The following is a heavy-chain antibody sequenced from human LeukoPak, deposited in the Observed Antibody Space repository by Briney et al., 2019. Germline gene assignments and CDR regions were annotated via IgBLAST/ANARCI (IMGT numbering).Heavy chain of an antibody. V-gene: IGHV4-39*07. CDR1: GGSISSYY. CDR3: ARGGYCSTDSCYAYDAFDI. J-gene: IGHJ3*02. CDR2: IYYSGST. D-gene: IGHD2-2*01. Sequence: RTSETLSLTCTVSGGSISSYYWSWIRQPPGKGLEWIGSIYYSGSTYYNPSLKSRVTISVDTSKNQFSLKLSSVTAADTAVYYCARGGYCSTDSCYAYDAFDIWGQGTMVTVSS.